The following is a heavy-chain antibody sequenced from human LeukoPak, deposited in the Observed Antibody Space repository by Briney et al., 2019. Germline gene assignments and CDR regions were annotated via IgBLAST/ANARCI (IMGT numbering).Heavy chain of an antibody. CDR2: IYYSGST. CDR1: GGSISSSSFY. J-gene: IGHJ6*03. CDR3: ARGPSYSSGARNYYYYYMDV. D-gene: IGHD6-19*01. V-gene: IGHV4-61*05. Sequence: SETLSLTCTVSGGSISSSSFYWGWIRQPPGKGLEWIGYIYYSGSTNYNPSLKSRVTISVDTSKNQFSLKLSSVTAADTAVYYCARGPSYSSGARNYYYYYMDVWSKGTTVTVFS.